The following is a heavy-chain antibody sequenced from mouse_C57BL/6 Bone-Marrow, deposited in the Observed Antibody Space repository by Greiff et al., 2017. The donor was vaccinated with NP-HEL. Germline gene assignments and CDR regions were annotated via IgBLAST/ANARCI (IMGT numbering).Heavy chain of an antibody. CDR1: GYTFTSYW. CDR3: ARWDYGSNFDY. CDR2: IDPSDSYT. V-gene: IGHV1-69*01. D-gene: IGHD1-1*01. Sequence: QVQLKQPGAELVMPGASVKLSCKASGYTFTSYWMHWVKQRPGQGLEWIGVIDPSDSYTNYNQKFKGKSTLTVDRSSSTAYMQLSSLTSEDSAVYYCARWDYGSNFDYWGQGTTLTVSS. J-gene: IGHJ2*01.